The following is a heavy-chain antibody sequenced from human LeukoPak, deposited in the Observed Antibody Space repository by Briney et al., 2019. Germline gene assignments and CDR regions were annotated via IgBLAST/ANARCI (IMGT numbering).Heavy chain of an antibody. CDR2: IRSKAYGGTT. V-gene: IGHV3-49*03. CDR1: GFTFGDYA. J-gene: IGHJ4*02. CDR3: TRDGEPPAMVLYYFDY. D-gene: IGHD5-18*01. Sequence: QTGGSLRLSCTASGFTFGDYAMSWFRQAPGKGLEWVGFIRSKAYGGTTEYAASVKGRFTISRDDSKSIAYLQMSSLKTEDTAVYYCTRDGEPPAMVLYYFDYWGQGTLVTVSS.